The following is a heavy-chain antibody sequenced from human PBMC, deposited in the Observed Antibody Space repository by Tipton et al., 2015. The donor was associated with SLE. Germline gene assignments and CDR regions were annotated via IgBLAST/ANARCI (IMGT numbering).Heavy chain of an antibody. Sequence: TLSLTCTVSGGSISSSSYYWGWIRQPPGKGLEWIGSIYYSGSTNYNPSLKSRVTISVDTSKNQFSLKLSSVTAADTAVYYCARDSARGSGSRDAFDIWGQGTMVTVSS. CDR2: IYYSGST. D-gene: IGHD3-10*01. CDR3: ARDSARGSGSRDAFDI. CDR1: GGSISSSSYY. J-gene: IGHJ3*02. V-gene: IGHV4-39*07.